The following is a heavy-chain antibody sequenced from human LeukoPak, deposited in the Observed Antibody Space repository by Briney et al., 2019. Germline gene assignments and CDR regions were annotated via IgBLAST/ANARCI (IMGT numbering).Heavy chain of an antibody. D-gene: IGHD3-3*01. Sequence: SETLSLTCTVSGGSISSSSYYWSWIRQPAGKGLEWIGRIYTSGSTNYNPSLKSRVTMSVDTSKNQFSLKLSSVTAADTAVYYCARDNRILGWLGDWFDPWGQGTLVTVSS. V-gene: IGHV4-61*02. J-gene: IGHJ5*02. CDR3: ARDNRILGWLGDWFDP. CDR1: GGSISSSSYY. CDR2: IYTSGST.